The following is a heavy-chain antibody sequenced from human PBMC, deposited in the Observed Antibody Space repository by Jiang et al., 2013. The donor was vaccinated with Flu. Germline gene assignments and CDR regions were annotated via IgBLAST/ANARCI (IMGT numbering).Heavy chain of an antibody. V-gene: IGHV4-59*01. D-gene: IGHD1-26*01. CDR2: IYYSGST. J-gene: IGHJ4*02. Sequence: GLVKPSETLSLTCTVSGGSISSYYWSWIRQPPGKGLEWIGYIYYSGSTNYNPSLKSRVTISVDTSKNQFSLKLSSVTAADTAVYYCARFLRGSYYHPFDYWGQGTLVTVSS. CDR1: GGSISSYY. CDR3: ARFLRGSYYHPFDY.